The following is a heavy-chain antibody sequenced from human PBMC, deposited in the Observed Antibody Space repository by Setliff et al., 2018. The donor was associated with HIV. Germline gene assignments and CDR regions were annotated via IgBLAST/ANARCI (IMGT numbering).Heavy chain of an antibody. CDR2: IYYSGNT. J-gene: IGHJ6*03. D-gene: IGHD5-12*01. Sequence: SETLSLTCTVFGGSISSYYWNWIRQPPGKGLEWIGYIYYSGNTNYSPSLKSRVTISVDTSNNQFSLKRSSVTAADTAVYYCARGLRIHYYYYYRDVWGKGTTVTV. V-gene: IGHV4-59*12. CDR3: ARGLRIHYYYYYRDV. CDR1: GGSISSYY.